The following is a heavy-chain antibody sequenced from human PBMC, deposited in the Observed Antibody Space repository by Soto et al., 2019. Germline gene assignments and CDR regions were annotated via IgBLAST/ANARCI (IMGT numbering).Heavy chain of an antibody. J-gene: IGHJ5*02. CDR2: IDYSGNT. V-gene: IGHV4-34*11. CDR1: GGSVSGYY. D-gene: IGHD3-9*01. CDR3: ARDFERSAIGP. Sequence: SETLSLTCAVYGGSVSGYYWSWIRQPPGKGLEWIGDIDYSGNTYYNPSLRRRVTISVDRSKNKFSLTLKSVTAADTAVYFCARDFERSAIGPWGQGTSVTVSS.